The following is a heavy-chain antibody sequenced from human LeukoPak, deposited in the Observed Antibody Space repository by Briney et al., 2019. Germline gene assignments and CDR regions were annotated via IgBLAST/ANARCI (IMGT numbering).Heavy chain of an antibody. CDR1: GGTFSSYA. D-gene: IGHD6-19*01. CDR2: IIPIFGTA. V-gene: IGHV1-69*01. CDR3: ASRHIAVAGTGYYYYYYMDV. Sequence: ASVKVSCKASGGTFSSYAISWVRQAPGQGLEWMGGIIPIFGTANYAQKFQGRVTITADEATSTAYMELRSLRSEDTAVYYCASRHIAVAGTGYYYYYYMDVWGKGTTVTVSS. J-gene: IGHJ6*03.